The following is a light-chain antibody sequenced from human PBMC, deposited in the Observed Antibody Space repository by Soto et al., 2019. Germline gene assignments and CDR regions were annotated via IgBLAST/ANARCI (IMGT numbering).Light chain of an antibody. J-gene: IGKJ4*01. CDR3: QQRRSWPLT. CDR2: DGS. Sequence: EIVLTQSPATLSLSPGERATLSCRASQSISSYLAWYQQKPGQALRLLIYDGSNRATGIPARFSGSGSETDFTLTISSLEPEDFASYYCQQRRSWPLTFGGGTKVEIK. V-gene: IGKV3-11*01. CDR1: QSISSY.